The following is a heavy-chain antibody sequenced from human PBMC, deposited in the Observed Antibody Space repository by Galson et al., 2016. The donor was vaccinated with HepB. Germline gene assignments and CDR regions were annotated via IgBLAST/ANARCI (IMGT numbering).Heavy chain of an antibody. CDR3: ARQYRGGPSDY. CDR1: GGSISSGDYY. J-gene: IGHJ4*02. Sequence: LSLTCTVSGGSISSGDYYWSWIRQPPGKGLEWIGYTHYSGSTYYNPSLKSRVTISVDTSKNHFSLRLTSVTAADTALYYCARQYRGGPSDYWGQGTLVIVSS. V-gene: IGHV4-30-4*01. CDR2: THYSGST. D-gene: IGHD6-25*01.